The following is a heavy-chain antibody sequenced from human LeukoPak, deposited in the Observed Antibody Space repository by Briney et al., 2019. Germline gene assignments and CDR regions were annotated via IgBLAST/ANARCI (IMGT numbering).Heavy chain of an antibody. V-gene: IGHV3-21*01. CDR2: ISYTSTYI. D-gene: IGHD3-22*01. CDR3: ARGYYYDSSTYSNDN. J-gene: IGHJ4*02. Sequence: AGGSPRLSCAVSGFTFSSYSMNWVRQAPGKGLEWVSSISYTSTYIYYADSVKGRFTISRDDAKNSLYLQMNSLRAEDTAVYYCARGYYYDSSTYSNDNWGQGTLVTVSS. CDR1: GFTFSSYS.